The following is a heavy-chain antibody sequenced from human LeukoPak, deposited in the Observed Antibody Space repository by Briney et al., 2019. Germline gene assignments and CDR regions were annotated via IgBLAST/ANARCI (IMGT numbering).Heavy chain of an antibody. V-gene: IGHV4-39*01. CDR3: ATHTLRL. D-gene: IGHD4-17*01. J-gene: IGHJ4*02. CDR1: GGSIRNSSYY. Sequence: PLSLPCPVSGGSIRNSSYYWGWLRQPPGKGLEWIGSIYYSGSTFYNPSLKSPVTISVDTSKNQFSLKLTSVTAADTAVYYCATHTLRLWGQGTLVTVSS. CDR2: IYYSGST.